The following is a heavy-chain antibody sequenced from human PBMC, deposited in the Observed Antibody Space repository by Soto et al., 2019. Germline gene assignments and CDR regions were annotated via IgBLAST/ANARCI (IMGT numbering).Heavy chain of an antibody. V-gene: IGHV1-69*01. D-gene: IGHD3-16*01. CDR3: AVAMVREMLIFESSGMHV. J-gene: IGHJ6*02. CDR1: GGSFNNYA. CDR2: MIPNFDTP. Sequence: QVHLVQSGAEVKKPGSSVKVTCKHSGGSFNNYAVSGVRQAPGQGLEWMGGMIPNFDTPNYAQKVQDRVTIIADESTSTVYMELRSLRSNDTAVSYCAVAMVREMLIFESSGMHVWGQGTTVIVS.